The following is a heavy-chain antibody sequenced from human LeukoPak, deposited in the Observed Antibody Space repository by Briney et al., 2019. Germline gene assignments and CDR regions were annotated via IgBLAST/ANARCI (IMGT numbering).Heavy chain of an antibody. CDR2: IYYSRTT. CDR1: GGSISSYY. J-gene: IGHJ5*02. V-gene: IGHV4-59*08. Sequence: PSETLSLTCTVSGGSISSYYWSWIRQPPEKGLEWIGYIYYSRTTNYNPSLKPPVTISLDTSRNQVSLKLSSVTAADTAIYYCVRVHYSSGSLSSWFDPWGRGILVTVSS. D-gene: IGHD3-10*01. CDR3: VRVHYSSGSLSSWFDP.